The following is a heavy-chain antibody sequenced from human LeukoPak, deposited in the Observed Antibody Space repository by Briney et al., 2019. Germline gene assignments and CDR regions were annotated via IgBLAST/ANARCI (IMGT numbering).Heavy chain of an antibody. V-gene: IGHV1-18*01. CDR1: GYTFVNYG. J-gene: IGHJ4*02. CDR2: ISAYNGNT. Sequence: GASVKVSCKTSGYTFVNYGISWVRQAPGQGLEWMGWISAYNGNTNYAQKLQGRVTMTTDTSTSTAYMELRSLRSDDTAVYYCASSYSSGWDTLDYWGQGTLVTVSS. CDR3: ASSYSSGWDTLDY. D-gene: IGHD6-19*01.